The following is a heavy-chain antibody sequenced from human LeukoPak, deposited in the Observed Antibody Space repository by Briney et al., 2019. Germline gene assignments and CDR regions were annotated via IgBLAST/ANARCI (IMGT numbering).Heavy chain of an antibody. J-gene: IGHJ2*01. D-gene: IGHD2-15*01. Sequence: GGSLRLSCAASGFTFSSYSMNWVRQAPGKGLEWVSSISSSSSYIYYADSVKGRFTISRDNSKNTLYLQMNSLRAEDTAVYYCARGGLLIYWYFDLWGRGTLVTVSS. CDR3: ARGGLLIYWYFDL. V-gene: IGHV3-21*04. CDR1: GFTFSSYS. CDR2: ISSSSSYI.